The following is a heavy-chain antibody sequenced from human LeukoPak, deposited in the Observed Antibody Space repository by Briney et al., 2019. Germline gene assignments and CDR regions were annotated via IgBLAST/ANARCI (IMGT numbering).Heavy chain of an antibody. V-gene: IGHV3-30*04. D-gene: IGHD6-13*01. CDR1: GFTFSSYV. CDR3: ARDLQSSSSSWTLGAFDI. CDR2: ISYDGSNE. Sequence: GGSLRLSCAASGFTFSSYVMHWVRQAPGKGLEWVAIISYDGSNEYYADSVKGRFTISRDNSKNTLYLQMNSLRAEDTAVYYCARDLQSSSSSWTLGAFDIWGQGTMVTVSS. J-gene: IGHJ3*02.